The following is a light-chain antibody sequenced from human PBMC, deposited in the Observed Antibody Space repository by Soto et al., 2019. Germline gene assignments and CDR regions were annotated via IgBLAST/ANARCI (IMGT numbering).Light chain of an antibody. Sequence: QSALTQPASVSGSPGQSITISCTGTSSDIGAYNFVSWYQQHPGKAPKLMLYDVNIRPSGVSNRFSDSTSGNTASLTISGLQAEDEADYYCTSWTTSTTMIFGGGTKLTVL. J-gene: IGLJ2*01. V-gene: IGLV2-14*03. CDR2: DVN. CDR3: TSWTTSTTMI. CDR1: SSDIGAYNF.